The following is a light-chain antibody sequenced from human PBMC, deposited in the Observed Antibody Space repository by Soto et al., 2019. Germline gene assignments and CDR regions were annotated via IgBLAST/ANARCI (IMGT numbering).Light chain of an antibody. V-gene: IGLV2-14*01. CDR1: SSDVGGYNY. CDR2: EVS. Sequence: QSALTQPASVSGSPGQSITISCTGTSSDVGGYNYVSWYQQHPGKAPKPMIYEVSNRPSGVSNRFSGSKSGNTASLTISGLQAVDEADYYCNSYAGTSYVFGTGTKVTVL. CDR3: NSYAGTSYV. J-gene: IGLJ1*01.